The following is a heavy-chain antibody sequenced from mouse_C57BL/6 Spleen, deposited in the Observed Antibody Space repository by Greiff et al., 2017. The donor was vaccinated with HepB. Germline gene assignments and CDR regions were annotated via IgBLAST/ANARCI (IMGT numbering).Heavy chain of an antibody. CDR2: INPSTGGT. J-gene: IGHJ3*01. V-gene: IGHV1-42*01. CDR1: GYSFTGYY. Sequence: VQLQQSGPELVKPGASVKISCKASGYSFTGYYMNWVKQSPEKSLEWIGEINPSTGGTTYNQKFKAKATLTVDKSSSTAYMQLKSLTSEDSAVYDCARSGSSAWFAYWGQGTLVTVSA. CDR3: ARSGSSAWFAY.